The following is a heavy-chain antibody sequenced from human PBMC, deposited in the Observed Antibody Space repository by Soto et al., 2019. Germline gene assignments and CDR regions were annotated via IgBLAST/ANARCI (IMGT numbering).Heavy chain of an antibody. CDR3: AKDHYGSAIYGMDV. V-gene: IGHV3-9*01. J-gene: IGHJ6*02. CDR2: IAWNSGII. Sequence: EVQLVESGGGLVQPGRSLRLSCAASGFSFEDYAMHWVRQAPGKGLEWVSGIAWNSGIIGYADTVKGRFTISRDNGKNSLYLKMKSLRPEDTALYYCAKDHYGSAIYGMDVWGQGTTVTVSS. CDR1: GFSFEDYA. D-gene: IGHD3-10*01.